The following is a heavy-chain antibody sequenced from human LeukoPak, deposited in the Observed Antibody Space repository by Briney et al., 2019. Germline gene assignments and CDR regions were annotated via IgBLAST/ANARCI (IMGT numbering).Heavy chain of an antibody. Sequence: SETLSLTCTVSGGSISSGSYYWSWIRQPAGKGLEWIGRIYTSGSTNYNPSLKSRVTISVDTSKNQFSMQLNSVTPEDTAVYYCARDDLQLVRRLGRNTEYYYYYYMDVWGKGTTVTVSS. CDR2: IYTSGST. V-gene: IGHV4-61*02. CDR1: GGSISSGSYY. D-gene: IGHD6-13*01. CDR3: ARDDLQLVRRLGRNTEYYYYYYMDV. J-gene: IGHJ6*03.